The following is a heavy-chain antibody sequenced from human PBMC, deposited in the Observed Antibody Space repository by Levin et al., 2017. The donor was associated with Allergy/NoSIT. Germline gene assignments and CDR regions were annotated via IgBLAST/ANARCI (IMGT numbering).Heavy chain of an antibody. CDR1: GFTFSSYW. CDR2: INSDGSST. CDR3: AREAVAGTFYGWFDP. Sequence: GESLKISCAASGFTFSSYWMHWVRQAPGKGLVWVSRINSDGSSTSYADSVKGRFTISRDNAKNTLYLQMNSLRAEDTAVYYCAREAVAGTFYGWFDPWGQGTLVTVSS. D-gene: IGHD6-19*01. J-gene: IGHJ5*02. V-gene: IGHV3-74*01.